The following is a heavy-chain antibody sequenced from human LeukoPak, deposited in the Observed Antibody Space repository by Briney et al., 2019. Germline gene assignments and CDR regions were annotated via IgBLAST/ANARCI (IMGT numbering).Heavy chain of an antibody. CDR1: GGSISSGGYY. J-gene: IGHJ4*02. D-gene: IGHD3-22*01. V-gene: IGHV4-31*03. CDR2: IYYSGST. Sequence: PSETLSLTCTVSGGSISSGGYYWSWIRQHPGKGLEWIGYIYYSGSTYYNPSLKSRVTISVDTSKNQLSLKLSSVTAADTAVYYCARSRDYYYDSSGYYIFDYWGQGTLVTVSS. CDR3: ARSRDYYYDSSGYYIFDY.